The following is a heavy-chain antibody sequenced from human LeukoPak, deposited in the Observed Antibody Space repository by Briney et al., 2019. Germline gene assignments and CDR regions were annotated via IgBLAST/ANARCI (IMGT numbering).Heavy chain of an antibody. V-gene: IGHV3-11*05. D-gene: IGHD3-22*01. J-gene: IGHJ4*02. CDR1: GFTFSDYY. CDR3: ARDRAPSGFYLGDFYY. CDR2: ISISSSYT. Sequence: TGGSLRLSCAASGFTFSDYYMSWIRQAPGKGLEWVSYISISSSYTKYADSVKGRFTISRDNAKKSLYLQMNSLRADDSAVYYCARDRAPSGFYLGDFYYRGQGALVTVSS.